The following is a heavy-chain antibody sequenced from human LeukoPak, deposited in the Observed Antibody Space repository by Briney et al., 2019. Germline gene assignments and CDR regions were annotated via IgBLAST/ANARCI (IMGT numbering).Heavy chain of an antibody. CDR2: INHSGST. D-gene: IGHD1-1*01. Sequence: PSETLSLTCAVYGGSFSGYYWSWIRQPPGKGLEWIGEINHSGSTNYNPSLKSRVTISVDTSKNQFSLKLSSVTAADTAVYYCARDPNGVGYNWFDPWGQGTLVTVSS. V-gene: IGHV4-34*01. CDR1: GGSFSGYY. J-gene: IGHJ5*02. CDR3: ARDPNGVGYNWFDP.